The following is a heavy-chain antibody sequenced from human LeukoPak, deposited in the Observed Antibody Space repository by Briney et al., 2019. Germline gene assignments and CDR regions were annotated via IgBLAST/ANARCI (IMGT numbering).Heavy chain of an antibody. CDR2: ISSSGSTI. J-gene: IGHJ5*02. D-gene: IGHD3-9*01. Sequence: KPGGSLRLSCAASGFTFSDYYMSWIRQAPGKGLEWVSYISSSGSTIYYADSVKGRFTISRDNAKNSLYLQMNSLRAEDTAVYYCARDPHYFDWLLSLNWFDPWGQGTLVTVSS. CDR1: GFTFSDYY. CDR3: ARDPHYFDWLLSLNWFDP. V-gene: IGHV3-11*04.